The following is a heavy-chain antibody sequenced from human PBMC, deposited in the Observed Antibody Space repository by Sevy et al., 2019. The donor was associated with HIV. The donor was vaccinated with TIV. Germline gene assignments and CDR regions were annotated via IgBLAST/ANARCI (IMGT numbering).Heavy chain of an antibody. Sequence: GGSLRLSCAASGFTFNIYYMTWVRQAPGTGLEWVANIKQDGSEKYYVDSVKGRFTISRDNAKNSLYLQMNSLRAEDTALYYCAREDEGGPDYWGQRILVTVSS. V-gene: IGHV3-7*01. CDR1: GFTFNIYY. CDR2: IKQDGSEK. D-gene: IGHD3-16*01. CDR3: AREDEGGPDY. J-gene: IGHJ4*02.